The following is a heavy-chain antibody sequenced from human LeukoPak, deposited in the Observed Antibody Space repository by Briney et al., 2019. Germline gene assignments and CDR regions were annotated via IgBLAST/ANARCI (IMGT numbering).Heavy chain of an antibody. J-gene: IGHJ4*02. D-gene: IGHD1-26*01. CDR1: GASLSSGDYY. Sequence: PSQTLSLTCTVSGASLSSGDYYWSWLRQPPGKGLEWFGEINHSGSTHYNPSLKSRVTISVDTSKNQFALKLSSVTAADTAVYYCARGPGALPAPSYFDYWGQGTLVTVSS. CDR3: ARGPGALPAPSYFDY. V-gene: IGHV4-30-4*08. CDR2: INHSGST.